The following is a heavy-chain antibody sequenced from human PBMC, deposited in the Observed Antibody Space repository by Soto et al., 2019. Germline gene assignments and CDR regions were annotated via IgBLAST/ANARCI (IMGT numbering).Heavy chain of an antibody. CDR2: ISYDGSNK. CDR1: GFTFSSYG. Sequence: PGGSLRLSCAASGFTFSSYGMHWVRQAPGKGLEWVAVISYDGSNKYYADSVKGRFTISRDNSKNTLYLQMNSLRAEDTAVYYCAKDSGRAPIDYWGQGTLVTVSS. D-gene: IGHD2-15*01. J-gene: IGHJ4*02. CDR3: AKDSGRAPIDY. V-gene: IGHV3-30*18.